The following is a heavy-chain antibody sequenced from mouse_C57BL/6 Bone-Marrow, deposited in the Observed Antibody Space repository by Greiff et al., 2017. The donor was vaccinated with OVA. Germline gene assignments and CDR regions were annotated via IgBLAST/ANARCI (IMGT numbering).Heavy chain of an antibody. Sequence: VQLQQPGAELVKPGASVKMSCKASGYTFTSYWITWVKQRPGQGLEWIGDIYPGSGSTNYNEKFKSKATLPVDPSSSTAYMQLSSLPPEDSAVDYCARDVGFAYWGQGTLVTVSA. CDR3: ARDVGFAY. CDR1: GYTFTSYW. V-gene: IGHV1-55*01. CDR2: IYPGSGST. J-gene: IGHJ3*01.